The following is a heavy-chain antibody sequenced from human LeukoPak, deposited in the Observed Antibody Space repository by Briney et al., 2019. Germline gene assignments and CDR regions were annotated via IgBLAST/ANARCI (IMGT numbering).Heavy chain of an antibody. CDR3: AREPALYDYVWGSSQYYFDY. CDR2: IIPILGIA. CDR1: GGTFSSYA. D-gene: IGHD3-16*01. J-gene: IGHJ4*02. Sequence: SVKVSCKASGGTFSSYAISWVRQAPGQGLEWMGRIIPILGIANYAQKFQGRVTITADKSTSTAYMEPSSLRSEDTAVYYCAREPALYDYVWGSSQYYFDYWGQGTLVTVSS. V-gene: IGHV1-69*04.